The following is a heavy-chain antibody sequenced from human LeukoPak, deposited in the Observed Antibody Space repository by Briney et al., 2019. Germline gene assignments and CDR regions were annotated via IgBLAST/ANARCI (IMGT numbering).Heavy chain of an antibody. Sequence: SETLSLTCTVSGGSISSYYWSWIRQPPGKGLEWIGYIYYSGSTNYNPSLKSRVTISVDTSKNQFSLKLSSVTAADTAVYYCARAGWFAGLYYYYYMDVWGKGTTVTVSS. J-gene: IGHJ6*03. CDR1: GGSISSYY. V-gene: IGHV4-59*01. CDR2: IYYSGST. CDR3: ARAGWFAGLYYYYYMDV. D-gene: IGHD3-10*01.